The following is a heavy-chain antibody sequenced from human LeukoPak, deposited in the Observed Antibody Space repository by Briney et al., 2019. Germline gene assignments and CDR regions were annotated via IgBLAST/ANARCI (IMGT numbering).Heavy chain of an antibody. J-gene: IGHJ3*02. CDR1: GFSLTGSS. CDR3: AREEGYYDSSGYPHI. Sequence: PGGSLRLSCSASGFSLTGSSMHWVRQASGKGLEWVGRVRSKANNYATAYAASVKGRFTISRDDSKNTAYLQMNSLKTEDTAVYYCAREEGYYDSSGYPHIWGQGTMVTVSS. V-gene: IGHV3-73*01. D-gene: IGHD3-22*01. CDR2: VRSKANNYAT.